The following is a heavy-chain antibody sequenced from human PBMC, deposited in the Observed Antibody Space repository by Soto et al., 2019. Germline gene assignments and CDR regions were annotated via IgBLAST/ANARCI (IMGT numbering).Heavy chain of an antibody. D-gene: IGHD1-26*01. CDR1: GFTFSSYS. Sequence: GGSLRLSCAASGFTFSSYSMNWVRQAPGKGLEWVSGVNWNGDSTGYADSVKGRFTISRDNAKNSLYLQMNSLRAEDTAFYYCVRGASLNFDYWGQGTLVTVSS. CDR3: VRGASLNFDY. CDR2: VNWNGDST. J-gene: IGHJ4*02. V-gene: IGHV3-20*04.